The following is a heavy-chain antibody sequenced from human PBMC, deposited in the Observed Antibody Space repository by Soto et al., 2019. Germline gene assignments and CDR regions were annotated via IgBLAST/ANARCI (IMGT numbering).Heavy chain of an antibody. D-gene: IGHD1-20*01. J-gene: IGHJ6*02. CDR1: GFTFSSYA. CDR2: ISGSGGST. Sequence: GGSLRLSCAASGFTFSSYAMSWVRQAPGKGLEWVSAISGSGGSTYYADSVKGRFTISRDNSKNTLYLQMNSLRAEDTAVYYCAKAGITGTYYYYGMDVWGQGTTVTVSS. CDR3: AKAGITGTYYYYGMDV. V-gene: IGHV3-23*01.